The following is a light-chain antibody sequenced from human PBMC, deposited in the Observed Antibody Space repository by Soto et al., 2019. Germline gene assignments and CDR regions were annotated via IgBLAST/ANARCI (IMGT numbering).Light chain of an antibody. CDR1: SNDVGAYHF. V-gene: IGLV2-14*03. CDR3: SSYVTDDTYV. CDR2: DVE. J-gene: IGLJ1*01. Sequence: QSALTQPASVSGSPGKSIAISCTGTSNDVGAYHFVSWFQQHPGKAPKLIIYDVENRPSGVSARFSASKSGNTASLTISGLQAEDEADYYCSSYVTDDTYVFGSGTKLTVL.